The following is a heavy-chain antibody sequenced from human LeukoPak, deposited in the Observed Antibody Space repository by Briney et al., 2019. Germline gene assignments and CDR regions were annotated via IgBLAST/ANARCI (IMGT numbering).Heavy chain of an antibody. Sequence: GGSLRLSCAASGFIFNKYWMGWVRQAPGKGLEWVANIKQDGSEKYYADPVKGRFTISRDNAQNSVYLQMNSLRAEDTAVYYCARDTPKLLWFGELGQAFDIWGQETMVTVSS. V-gene: IGHV3-7*03. CDR2: IKQDGSEK. CDR1: GFIFNKYW. CDR3: ARDTPKLLWFGELGQAFDI. D-gene: IGHD3-10*01. J-gene: IGHJ3*02.